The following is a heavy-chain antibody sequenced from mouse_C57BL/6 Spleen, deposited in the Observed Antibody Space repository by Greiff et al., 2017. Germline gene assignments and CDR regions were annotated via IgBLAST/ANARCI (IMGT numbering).Heavy chain of an antibody. D-gene: IGHD2-3*01. CDR2: ISNGGGST. J-gene: IGHJ2*01. Sequence: EVMLVESGGGLVQPGGSLKLSCAASGFTFSDYYMYWVRQTPEKRLEWVAYISNGGGSTYYPDTVKGRFTISRDNAKNTLYLQMSRLKSEDTAMYYCARRVDGYYDYFDYWGQGTTLTVSS. CDR1: GFTFSDYY. CDR3: ARRVDGYYDYFDY. V-gene: IGHV5-12*01.